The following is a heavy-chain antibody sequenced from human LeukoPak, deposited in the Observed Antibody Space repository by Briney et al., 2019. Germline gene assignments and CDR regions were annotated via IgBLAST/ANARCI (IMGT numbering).Heavy chain of an antibody. CDR2: ISGSGGTI. V-gene: IGHV3-23*01. D-gene: IGHD4-23*01. CDR3: AKMLQLRYFDY. J-gene: IGHJ4*02. CDR1: GFTFSSYA. Sequence: GGSLRLSCAASGFTFSSYAMSWVRQAPGKGLEWVSAISGSGGTIYYADSVKGRFTISRDNSKNTLYLQMNSLRAEDTAVYYCAKMLQLRYFDYWGQGTLVTVSS.